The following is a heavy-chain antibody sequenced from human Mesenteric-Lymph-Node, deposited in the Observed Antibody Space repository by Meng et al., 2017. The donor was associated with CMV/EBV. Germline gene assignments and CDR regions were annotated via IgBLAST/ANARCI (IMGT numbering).Heavy chain of an antibody. CDR2: ISYDGSNK. CDR1: GFTFSSYA. J-gene: IGHJ4*02. V-gene: IGHV3-30*04. Sequence: GESLKISCAASGFTFSSYAMRWVRQAPGKGLEWVALISYDGSNKYYADSVKGRFTISRDNSKNTLYLQMNSLRAEDAAVYYCAKDQGGGSSFDYWGQGTLVTVSS. D-gene: IGHD2-15*01. CDR3: AKDQGGGSSFDY.